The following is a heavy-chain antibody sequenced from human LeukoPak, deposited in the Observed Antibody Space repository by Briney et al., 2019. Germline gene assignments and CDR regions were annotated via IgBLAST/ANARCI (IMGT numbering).Heavy chain of an antibody. D-gene: IGHD3-9*01. Sequence: GGSLRLSCAGSGFTFSNYAMTWVRQAPGKGLEWVGRIKSKTDGGTTDYAAPVKGRFTISRDDSKNTLYLQMNSLKTEDTAVYYCTTVGLRYFDWLLPNPILDYWGQGTLVTVSS. J-gene: IGHJ4*02. CDR3: TTVGLRYFDWLLPNPILDY. CDR2: IKSKTDGGTT. V-gene: IGHV3-15*01. CDR1: GFTFSNYA.